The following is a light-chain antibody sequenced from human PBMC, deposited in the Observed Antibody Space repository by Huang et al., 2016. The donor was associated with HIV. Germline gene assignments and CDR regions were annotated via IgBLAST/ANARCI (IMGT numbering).Light chain of an antibody. Sequence: IRLTQSPSSLSASTGDRVTITCRANQDINNFLAWYQQRPGSVPKLLIYAASTLQSGVPSRFSGNGSGTDFTLTIGCLHSEDVATYYCQQYDIHPLTFGPGTRVDIK. V-gene: IGKV1-8*01. CDR3: QQYDIHPLT. CDR1: QDINNF. J-gene: IGKJ3*01. CDR2: AAS.